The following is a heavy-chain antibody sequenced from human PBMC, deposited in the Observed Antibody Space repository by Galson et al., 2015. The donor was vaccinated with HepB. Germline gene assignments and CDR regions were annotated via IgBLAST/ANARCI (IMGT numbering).Heavy chain of an antibody. D-gene: IGHD3-3*01. CDR1: GYTFTSYA. Sequence: SVKVSCKASGYTFTSYAMHWVRQAPGQRLEWMGWINAGNGNTKYSQKFQGRVTITRDTSASTAYMELSSLRSEDTAVYYCARDPTGRYYYYYGMDVWGQGTTVTVSS. CDR2: INAGNGNT. J-gene: IGHJ6*02. V-gene: IGHV1-3*01. CDR3: ARDPTGRYYYYYGMDV.